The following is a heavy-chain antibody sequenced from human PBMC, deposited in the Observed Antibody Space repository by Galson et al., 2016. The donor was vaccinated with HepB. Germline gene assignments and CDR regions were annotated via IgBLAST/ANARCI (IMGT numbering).Heavy chain of an antibody. J-gene: IGHJ4*02. CDR3: ARCQMQTCSRTSCSEYYFDY. D-gene: IGHD2-2*01. Sequence: LRLSCAASGFNFSDYYISWIRQAPGKGLEWVSYISDTGNIKYYADSLKGRFSISRDNAKSSLYLQVNSLRAEDTAVYYCARCQMQTCSRTSCSEYYFDYWGQGALVTVSS. CDR1: GFNFSDYY. CDR2: ISDTGNIK. V-gene: IGHV3-11*01.